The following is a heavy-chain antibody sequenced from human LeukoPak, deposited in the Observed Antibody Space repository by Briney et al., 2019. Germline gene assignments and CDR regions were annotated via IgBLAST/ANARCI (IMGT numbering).Heavy chain of an antibody. CDR1: GGTFSSYA. Sequence: SVKVSCKASGGTFSSYAISWVRQAPGQGLEWMGRIIPIFGTANYAQKFQGRVTITTDESTSTVYMELSSLRSEDTAVYYCARERLFRYDAFDIWGQGTMVTVSS. J-gene: IGHJ3*02. CDR2: IIPIFGTA. D-gene: IGHD2-21*01. CDR3: ARERLFRYDAFDI. V-gene: IGHV1-69*05.